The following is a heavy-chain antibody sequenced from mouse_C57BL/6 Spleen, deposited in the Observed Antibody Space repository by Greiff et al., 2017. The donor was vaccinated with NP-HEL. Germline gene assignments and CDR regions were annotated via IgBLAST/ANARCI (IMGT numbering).Heavy chain of an antibody. CDR2: IDPNSGGT. CDR1: GYTFTSYW. J-gene: IGHJ2*01. V-gene: IGHV1-72*01. Sequence: QVQLQQPGAELVKPGASVKLSCKASGYTFTSYWMHWVKQRPGRGLEWIGRIDPNSGGTKYNEKFKSKATLTVDKSSSTAYMQLSSLTSEDSAVYYCARGIYYYGSSSLFDYLDYGSSSLYDYWGQGTTLTVSS. D-gene: IGHD1-1*01. CDR3: ARGIYYYGSSSLFDYLDYGSSSLYDY.